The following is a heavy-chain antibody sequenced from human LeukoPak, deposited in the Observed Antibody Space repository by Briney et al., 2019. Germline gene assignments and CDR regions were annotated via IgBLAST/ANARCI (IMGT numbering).Heavy chain of an antibody. D-gene: IGHD6-13*01. CDR2: IIPIFGTA. CDR1: GYTFTGYY. J-gene: IGHJ4*02. V-gene: IGHV1-69*05. CDR3: ARVTAAGYFDY. Sequence: SVKVSCKASGYTFTGYYMHWVRQAPGQGLEWMGRIIPIFGTANYAQKFQGRVTITTDESTSTAYMELSSLRSEDTAVYYCARVTAAGYFDYWGQGTLVTVSS.